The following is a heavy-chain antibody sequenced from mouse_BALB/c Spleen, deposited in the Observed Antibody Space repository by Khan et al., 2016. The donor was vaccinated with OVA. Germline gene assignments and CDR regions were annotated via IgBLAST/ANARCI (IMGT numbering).Heavy chain of an antibody. CDR1: GYTFTNYG. CDR3: ARSRWLLPAMDY. J-gene: IGHJ4*01. D-gene: IGHD2-3*01. Sequence: QIQLVQSGPELKKPGETVKISCKASGYTFTNYGMNWVKQAPGKGLKWMGWINTNTGEPIYAEEFKGRFAFSLETSASTAFLQINNLKNEDTATYFCARSRWLLPAMDYWAQGTSGTVSS. V-gene: IGHV9-3*02. CDR2: INTNTGEP.